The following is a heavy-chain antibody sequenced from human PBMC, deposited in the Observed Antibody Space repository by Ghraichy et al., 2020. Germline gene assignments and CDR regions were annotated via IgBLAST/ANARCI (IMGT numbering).Heavy chain of an antibody. CDR2: ISSNGGST. CDR1: GFTFSSYA. D-gene: IGHD3-3*01. CDR3: VKSITIFGVVTRFDY. J-gene: IGHJ4*02. Sequence: AGSLRLSCSASGFTFSSYAMHWVRQAPGKGLEYVSAISSNGGSTYYADSVKGRFTISRDNSKNTLYLQMSSLRAEDTAVYYCVKSITIFGVVTRFDYWGQGTLVTVSS. V-gene: IGHV3-64D*06.